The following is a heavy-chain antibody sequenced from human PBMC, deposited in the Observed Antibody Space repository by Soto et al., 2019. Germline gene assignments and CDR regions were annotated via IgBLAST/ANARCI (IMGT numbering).Heavy chain of an antibody. CDR1: GGSIISHY. CDR2: IHYTGST. CDR3: ASGGWSLDS. Sequence: QVQLQESGPGLVKPWETLSLTCSVSGGSIISHYWSWIRQPPGKGLEWIGYIHYTGSTDYNPSLKRRLTISVDTSKNQFSLRLSSVTAADTAGYYCASGGWSLDSWGQGTLVTVSS. V-gene: IGHV4-59*11. J-gene: IGHJ4*02. D-gene: IGHD2-15*01.